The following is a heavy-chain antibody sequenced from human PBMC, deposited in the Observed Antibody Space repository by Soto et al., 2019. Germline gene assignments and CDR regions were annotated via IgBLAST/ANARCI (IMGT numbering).Heavy chain of an antibody. V-gene: IGHV4-39*01. J-gene: IGHJ6*02. CDR3: ASGYDILTGYPRGDYYGMDV. Sequence: SETLSLTCTVSGGSISSSSYYWGWIRQPPGEGLEWIGSIYYSGSTYYNPSLKSRVTISVDTSKNQFSLKLSSVTAADTAVYYCASGYDILTGYPRGDYYGMDVWGQGTTVTVSS. D-gene: IGHD3-9*01. CDR2: IYYSGST. CDR1: GGSISSSSYY.